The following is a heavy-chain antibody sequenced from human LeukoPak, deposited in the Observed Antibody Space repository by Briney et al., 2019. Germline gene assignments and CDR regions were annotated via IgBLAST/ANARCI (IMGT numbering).Heavy chain of an antibody. CDR2: IYTSGST. CDR1: GGSISSGSYY. V-gene: IGHV4-61*02. CDR3: ASGPKAYYDSSGKYNWFDP. Sequence: SETLSLTCSVSGGSISSGSYYWSWIRQPAGKGLEWIGRIYTSGSTNYNPSLKSRVTISVDTSKNQFSLKLSSVTAADTAVYYCASGPKAYYDSSGKYNWFDPWGQGTLVTVSS. D-gene: IGHD3-22*01. J-gene: IGHJ5*02.